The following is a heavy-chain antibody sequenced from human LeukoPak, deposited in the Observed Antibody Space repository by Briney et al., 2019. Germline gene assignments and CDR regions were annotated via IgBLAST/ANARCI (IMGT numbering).Heavy chain of an antibody. D-gene: IGHD2-8*01. CDR1: GFTFSSYS. Sequence: GGSLRLSCAASGFTFSSYSMNWVRQAPGKGLEWVSSISSSSSYIYYADSVKGRFTISRDNAKNSLYLQMNSLRAEDTAVYYCARDRGVPGPGNALDIWGQGTMVTVSS. V-gene: IGHV3-21*01. CDR3: ARDRGVPGPGNALDI. CDR2: ISSSSSYI. J-gene: IGHJ3*02.